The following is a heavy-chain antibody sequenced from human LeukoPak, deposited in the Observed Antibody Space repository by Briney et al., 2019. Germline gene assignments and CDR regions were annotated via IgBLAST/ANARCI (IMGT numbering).Heavy chain of an antibody. D-gene: IGHD3-9*01. J-gene: IGHJ4*02. Sequence: SETLSLTCAVYGLSLSGYYWRWLRQPPGKGVEGVGEINHIGTPNSNPSPTIQLTISLAPSTNPSSLKLRSVTAPDTAVYYCARCWYYGFLTCYSPTFDYWGQGTLVTVSS. CDR3: ARCWYYGFLTCYSPTFDY. V-gene: IGHV4-34*01. CDR1: GLSLSGYY. CDR2: INHIGTP.